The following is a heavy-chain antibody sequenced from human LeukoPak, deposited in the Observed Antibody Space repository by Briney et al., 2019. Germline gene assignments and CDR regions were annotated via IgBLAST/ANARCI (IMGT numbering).Heavy chain of an antibody. Sequence: ASVKVSCKASGYTFTNYAMNWVRQAPGQGLEWMGWIHPSTGDPAYAQGFTGRFVFSLDTSVSTTYLQITSLKAEDTAVYFCARAFQSLGGLSLPDYWGQGTLVTVPS. CDR3: ARAFQSLGGLSLPDY. CDR2: IHPSTGDP. J-gene: IGHJ4*02. V-gene: IGHV7-4-1*02. CDR1: GYTFTNYA. D-gene: IGHD3-16*02.